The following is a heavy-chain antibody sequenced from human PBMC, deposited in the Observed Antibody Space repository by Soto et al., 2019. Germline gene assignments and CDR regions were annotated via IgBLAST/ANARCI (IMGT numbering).Heavy chain of an antibody. CDR2: IIPILGIA. J-gene: IGHJ4*02. V-gene: IGHV1-69*04. Sequence: SVKPTSKASGGTFISYTISWVRQAPGQGLEWMGRIIPILGIANYAQKFQGRVTITADKSTSTAYMELSSLRSEDTAVYYCARDDYYDSSGYPAPFDYWGQGTLVTVSS. CDR3: ARDDYYDSSGYPAPFDY. CDR1: GGTFISYT. D-gene: IGHD3-22*01.